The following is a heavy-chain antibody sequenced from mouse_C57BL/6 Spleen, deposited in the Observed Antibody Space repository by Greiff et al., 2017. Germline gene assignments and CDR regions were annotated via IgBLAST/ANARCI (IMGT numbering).Heavy chain of an antibody. CDR2: ISSGGSYT. CDR3: ASQEANYNFFAY. J-gene: IGHJ3*01. D-gene: IGHD1-3*01. V-gene: IGHV5-6*01. Sequence: EVMLVESGGDLVKPGGSLKLSCAASGFTFSSYGMSWVRQTPDKRLEWVATISSGGSYTYYPDSVKGRFTISRDNAKNTLYLQMSSLKSEDTAMYYCASQEANYNFFAYWGQGTLVTVSA. CDR1: GFTFSSYG.